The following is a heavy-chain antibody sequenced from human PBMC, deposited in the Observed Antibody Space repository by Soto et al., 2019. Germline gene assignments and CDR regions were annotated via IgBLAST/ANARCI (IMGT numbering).Heavy chain of an antibody. J-gene: IGHJ4*02. V-gene: IGHV3-23*01. CDR2: ISGSGGST. CDR3: AKDQARGASSPRGVINFDY. D-gene: IGHD3-10*01. Sequence: GGSLRLSCAASGFTFSSYAMSWVRQAPGKGLEWVSAISGSGGSTYYADSEKGRFTISRDNSKNTLYLQMNSLRAEDTAVYYCAKDQARGASSPRGVINFDYWGQGTLVTVSS. CDR1: GFTFSSYA.